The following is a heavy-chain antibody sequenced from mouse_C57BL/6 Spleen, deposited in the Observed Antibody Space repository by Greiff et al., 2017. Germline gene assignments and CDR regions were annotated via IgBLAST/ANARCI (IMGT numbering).Heavy chain of an antibody. CDR3: ARPHYYGSSRSYFDY. D-gene: IGHD1-1*01. J-gene: IGHJ2*01. Sequence: EVQGVESGGDLVKPGGSLKLSCAASGFTFSSYGMSWVRQTPDKRLEWVATISSGGSYTSYPDSVKGRFTISSDNAKKTLYLPMSSLKSEDTAMYYCARPHYYGSSRSYFDYWGQGTTLTVSS. CDR1: GFTFSSYG. CDR2: ISSGGSYT. V-gene: IGHV5-6*01.